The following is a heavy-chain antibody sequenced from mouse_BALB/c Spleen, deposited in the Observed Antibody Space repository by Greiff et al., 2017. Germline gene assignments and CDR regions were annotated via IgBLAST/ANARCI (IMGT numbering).Heavy chain of an antibody. D-gene: IGHD2-14*01. CDR3: ARQVRQGFDY. Sequence: DLVKPGASVKLSCKASGYTFTSSWINWIKQRPGQGLEWIGRIAPGSGSTYYNEMFKGKATLTVDTSSSTAYIQLSSLSSEDSAVYFCARQVRQGFDYWGQGTTLTVSS. CDR2: IAPGSGST. CDR1: GYTFTSSW. V-gene: IGHV1S41*01. J-gene: IGHJ2*01.